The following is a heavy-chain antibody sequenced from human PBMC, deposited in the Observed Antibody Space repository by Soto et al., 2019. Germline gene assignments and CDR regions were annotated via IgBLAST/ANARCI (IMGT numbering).Heavy chain of an antibody. CDR3: ARSTPEDIGVAGPQDIWFDP. J-gene: IGHJ5*02. Sequence: QVQLVQSGAEVKRPGSSVKVSCQTSGGTFRTYTINWVRQAPGQGLEWMGRIIPILDAANYAQKFQGRVTITADKTTSTARTEWRRLGSEDPGVYYWARSTPEDIGVAGPQDIWFDPWGQGTLVTVSS. D-gene: IGHD6-19*01. V-gene: IGHV1-69*08. CDR1: GGTFRTYT. CDR2: IIPILDAA.